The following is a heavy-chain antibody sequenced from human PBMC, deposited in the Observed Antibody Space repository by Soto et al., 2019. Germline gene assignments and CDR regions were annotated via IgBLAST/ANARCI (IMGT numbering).Heavy chain of an antibody. CDR1: ELTFDDYA. CDR3: ARSSYYDFWFTFDY. CDR2: ITWNRGII. V-gene: IGHV3-9*01. J-gene: IGHJ4*01. Sequence: RRLCRASSELTFDDYAMHWVRQDPRMGLKRLSGITWNRGIIGYADPVQGRHTISRYNAKNSLYLHLNSLRAEDTALDFCARSSYYDFWFTFDYWGHGTTVTVSS. D-gene: IGHD3-3*01.